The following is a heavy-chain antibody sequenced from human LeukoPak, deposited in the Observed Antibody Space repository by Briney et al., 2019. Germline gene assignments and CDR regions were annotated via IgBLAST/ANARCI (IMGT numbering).Heavy chain of an antibody. Sequence: GGSLRLSCAASGFTFSIAWMSWVRQAPGKGLEWVGRIKSRGDGETRDYAAPVKDRFIISRDDSKNTLYLQMDSLRTEDTAIYHCAAVGEWLSNAFNTWGQGTLVTVSA. J-gene: IGHJ3*02. CDR2: IKSRGDGETR. CDR1: GFTFSIAW. CDR3: AAVGEWLSNAFNT. V-gene: IGHV3-15*01. D-gene: IGHD3-3*01.